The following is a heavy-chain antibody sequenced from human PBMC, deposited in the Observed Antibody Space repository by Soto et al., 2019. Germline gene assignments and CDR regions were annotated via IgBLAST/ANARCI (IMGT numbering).Heavy chain of an antibody. Sequence: QVHLVQSGAEVKKPGASVRVSCKASGYTFTSYGVSWVRQAPGQGLEWMGWISAYKGDTSYAQKVQGRVTMTTDTSTSTAYMELRSLTSDDTAVYYCARATPVVRLLSVDYWGQGTLVTVAS. CDR2: ISAYKGDT. V-gene: IGHV1-18*01. CDR3: ARATPVVRLLSVDY. D-gene: IGHD4-17*01. J-gene: IGHJ4*02. CDR1: GYTFTSYG.